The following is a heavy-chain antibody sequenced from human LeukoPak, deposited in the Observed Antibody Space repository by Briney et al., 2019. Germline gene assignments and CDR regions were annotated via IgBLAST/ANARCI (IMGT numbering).Heavy chain of an antibody. CDR2: INHSGST. J-gene: IGHJ6*04. CDR3: ARGRGYCSSTSCYRLYYYYYGMDV. CDR1: GGSFSGYY. V-gene: IGHV4-34*01. D-gene: IGHD2-2*01. Sequence: SETLSLTCAVYGGSFSGYYWSWIRQPPGEGLEWIGEINHSGSTNYNPSLKSRVTISVDTSKNQFSLKLSSVTAADTAVYYCARGRGYCSSTSCYRLYYYYYGMDVWGKGTTVTVSS.